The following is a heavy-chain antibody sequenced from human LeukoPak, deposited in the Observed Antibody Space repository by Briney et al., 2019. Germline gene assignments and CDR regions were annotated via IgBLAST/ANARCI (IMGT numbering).Heavy chain of an antibody. CDR2: FDPEDGET. Sequence: EASVKVSCKVSGYTLTELSMHWVRQAPGKGLEWMGGFDPEDGETIYAQKFQGRVTMTEDTSTDTAYMELSSLRSEDTAVYYCALLVRGQQGGELLTFDYWGQGTLVTVSS. D-gene: IGHD1-26*01. CDR1: GYTLTELS. V-gene: IGHV1-24*01. CDR3: ALLVRGQQGGELLTFDY. J-gene: IGHJ4*02.